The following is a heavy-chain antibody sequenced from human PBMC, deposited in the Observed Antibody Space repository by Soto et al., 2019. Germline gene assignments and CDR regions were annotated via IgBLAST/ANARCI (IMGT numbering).Heavy chain of an antibody. CDR2: ISYDGTNK. D-gene: IGHD4-17*01. Sequence: QVQLVESGGGEVQPGRSLTISCAAPGFTFSTYGMHWVRHTPGKGLEWVAVISYDGTNKFYSDSVKGRFTISRDNFKNTLTLQMNSLRADDTAVYSCAKDLQSYGDYDYYCYGMDVWGLGTRVTVSS. V-gene: IGHV3-30*18. CDR1: GFTFSTYG. CDR3: AKDLQSYGDYDYYCYGMDV. J-gene: IGHJ6*02.